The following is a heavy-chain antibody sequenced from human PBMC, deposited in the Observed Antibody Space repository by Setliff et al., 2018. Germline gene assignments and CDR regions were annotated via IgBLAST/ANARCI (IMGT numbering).Heavy chain of an antibody. Sequence: GASVKVSCKASGYTFTDFGVSWVRQAPGQGPEWVGWISPYNGNTYYAPKFQGTAIMTTDTATTTAYLGLRSLRSDDTAVYFCSRLVRFCTRTVCQRLSGDDYWGQGTLVTVSS. CDR2: ISPYNGNT. V-gene: IGHV1-18*01. J-gene: IGHJ4*02. CDR1: GYTFTDFG. D-gene: IGHD3-10*01. CDR3: SRLVRFCTRTVCQRLSGDDY.